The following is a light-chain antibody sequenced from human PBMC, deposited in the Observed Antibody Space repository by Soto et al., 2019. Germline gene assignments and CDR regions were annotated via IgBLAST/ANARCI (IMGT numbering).Light chain of an antibody. CDR3: LLYFGGQLGV. Sequence: VVTQEPSLTVSPGGTVTLTCASSTGAVTSAYYPNWFQQRPGQAPRALIYSTNHKYSWTPARFSGSLLGGKAALTLSGVQPEDEADYYCLLYFGGQLGVFGGGTKVTVL. CDR2: STN. J-gene: IGLJ2*01. V-gene: IGLV7-43*01. CDR1: TGAVTSAYY.